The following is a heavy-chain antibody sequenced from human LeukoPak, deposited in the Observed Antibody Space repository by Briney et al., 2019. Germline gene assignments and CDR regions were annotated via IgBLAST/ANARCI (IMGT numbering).Heavy chain of an antibody. CDR2: ISGSGGYT. CDR1: GFTFSSYG. D-gene: IGHD3-22*01. CDR3: ARDDLLHRTWFDP. Sequence: PGGPLRLSCAASGFTFSSYGMSWVRQAPGKGLEWVSVISGSGGYTHYADSVKGRFTISRDNSKNTLYLQMNSLRVKDTAFYYCARDDLLHRTWFDPWGQGTLVTVSS. J-gene: IGHJ5*02. V-gene: IGHV3-23*01.